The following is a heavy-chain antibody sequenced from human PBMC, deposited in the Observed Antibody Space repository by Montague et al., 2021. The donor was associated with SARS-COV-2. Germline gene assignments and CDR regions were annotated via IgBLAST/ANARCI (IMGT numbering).Heavy chain of an antibody. CDR1: GFTFSSYE. D-gene: IGHD2-15*01. J-gene: IGHJ3*02. CDR3: ASEQYCSGGSCFYDAFDI. CDR2: ISSSGSII. V-gene: IGHV3-48*03. Sequence: SLRLSCAASGFTFSSYEMNWVRQAPGKGLEWVSYISSSGSIIYYADSVKGRFTISRDNAKNSLYLQMNSLRAEDTAVYYCASEQYCSGGSCFYDAFDIWGQGTMVTVSS.